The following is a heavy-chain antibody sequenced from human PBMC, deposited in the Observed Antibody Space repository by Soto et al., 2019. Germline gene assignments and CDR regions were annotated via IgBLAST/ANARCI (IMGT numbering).Heavy chain of an antibody. CDR2: IHYSGTS. Sequence: QVQLQESGPGLVKPSETLSLTCSVSGDSISSSSQYWGSIRQPPGKGLEWIGRIHYSGTSYYNPSLKMRVTIFVDKSKNQLSLKLSSVTAADTAVYYCARHWIAGSSIPWGQGTLVTVSS. V-gene: IGHV4-39*01. J-gene: IGHJ5*02. CDR3: ARHWIAGSSIP. D-gene: IGHD2-21*01. CDR1: GDSISSSSQY.